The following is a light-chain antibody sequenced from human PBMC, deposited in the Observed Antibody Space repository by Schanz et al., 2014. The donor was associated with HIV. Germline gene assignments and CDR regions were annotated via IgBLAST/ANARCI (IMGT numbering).Light chain of an antibody. CDR1: TSDIGNYDR. Sequence: QSVLTQPPSVSGSPGQSVIISCTGTTSDIGNYDRVSWYQQPPGSAPKLLIFEVDIRPSGVPDRFSGSKSGNTASLTVSGLQAEDEADYYCCSYAGSSTHVVFGGGTKLTVL. J-gene: IGLJ2*01. CDR2: EVD. CDR3: CSYAGSSTHVV. V-gene: IGLV2-18*02.